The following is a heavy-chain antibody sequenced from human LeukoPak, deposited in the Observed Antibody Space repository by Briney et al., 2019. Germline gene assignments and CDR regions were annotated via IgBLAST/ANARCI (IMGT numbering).Heavy chain of an antibody. J-gene: IGHJ1*01. V-gene: IGHV1-69*05. CDR1: GGTFSSYA. CDR2: IIPIFGTA. CDR3: ARVSYYYDSSGYYYPVPEYFQH. Sequence: SVKVSCKASGGTFSSYAISWVRQAPGQGLEWMGGIIPIFGTANYAQKFQGRVAITTDESTSTAYMELSSLRSEDTAVYYWARVSYYYDSSGYYYPVPEYFQHWGQGTLVTVSS. D-gene: IGHD3-22*01.